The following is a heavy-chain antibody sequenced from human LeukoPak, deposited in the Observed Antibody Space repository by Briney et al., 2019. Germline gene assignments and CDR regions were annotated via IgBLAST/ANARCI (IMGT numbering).Heavy chain of an antibody. Sequence: GGSLRLSCAASGFTFSSYSMNWVRQAPGKGLEWVSYISSSSSTIYYADSVKGRLTISRDNAKNSLYLQMNSLRDEDTAVYYCARDGGPCSGGSCYPPYYYGMDVWGQGTTVTVSS. J-gene: IGHJ6*02. CDR3: ARDGGPCSGGSCYPPYYYGMDV. CDR2: ISSSSSTI. CDR1: GFTFSSYS. V-gene: IGHV3-48*02. D-gene: IGHD2-15*01.